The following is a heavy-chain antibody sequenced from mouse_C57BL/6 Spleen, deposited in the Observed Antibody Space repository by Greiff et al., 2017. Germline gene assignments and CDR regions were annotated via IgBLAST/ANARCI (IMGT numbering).Heavy chain of an antibody. CDR1: GYTFTSYW. D-gene: IGHD2-4*01. J-gene: IGHJ3*01. CDR3: ARNYDYDDGWFAY. CDR2: IDPNSGGT. Sequence: VQLQQPGAELVKPGASVKLSCKASGYTFTSYWMHWVKQRPGRGLEWIGRIDPNSGGTKYNEKFQSKATLTVDKPASTAYMQLSILTSEDSAVYYGARNYDYDDGWFAYWGQGTLVTVSA. V-gene: IGHV1-72*01.